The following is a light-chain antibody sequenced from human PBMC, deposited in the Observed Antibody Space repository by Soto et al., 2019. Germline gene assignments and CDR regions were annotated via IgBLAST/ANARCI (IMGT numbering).Light chain of an antibody. Sequence: EIVLTQSPATLSLSPGERATLSCRASQSVSSQLAWYQQKPGQAPRLLIYDASNRATGIPARFSGSGSATDFTLTISSLEPEDSAVYYCKQRHMWPITFGQGTRLEIK. CDR3: KQRHMWPIT. J-gene: IGKJ5*01. CDR1: QSVSSQ. V-gene: IGKV3-11*01. CDR2: DAS.